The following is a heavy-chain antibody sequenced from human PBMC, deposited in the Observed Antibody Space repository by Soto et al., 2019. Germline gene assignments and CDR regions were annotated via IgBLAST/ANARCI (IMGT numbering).Heavy chain of an antibody. CDR3: ARHYRGGSPAS. J-gene: IGHJ4*02. CDR2: IYYSGST. Sequence: SETLSLTCNVSGGSISSYYWSWIRQPPGKGLEYIGYIYYSGSTNYNPSLKSRVTISVDTSKNQFSLRLSSVTAADTAVYYCARHYRGGSPASGGGGTLVTVSS. CDR1: GGSISSYY. D-gene: IGHD3-10*01. V-gene: IGHV4-59*08.